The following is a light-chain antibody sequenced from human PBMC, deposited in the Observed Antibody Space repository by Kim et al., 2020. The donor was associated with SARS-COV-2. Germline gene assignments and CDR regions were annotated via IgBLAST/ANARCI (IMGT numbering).Light chain of an antibody. V-gene: IGKV3-20*01. CDR2: GVS. CDR3: QQYGSLPRT. J-gene: IGKJ1*01. Sequence: EIVLTQSPGTLSLSPGERATLSCRASQSVSSSYLAWYQQEPGQAPRLLIYGVSSRATGIPDRFSGSGSGTDFTLTISRLEPEDFAVYYCQQYGSLPRTFGQGTKVDIK. CDR1: QSVSSSY.